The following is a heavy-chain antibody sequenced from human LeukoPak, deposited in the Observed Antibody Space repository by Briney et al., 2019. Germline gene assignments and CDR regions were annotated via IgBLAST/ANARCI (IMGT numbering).Heavy chain of an antibody. V-gene: IGHV3-66*01. CDR2: IYSGGDT. Sequence: GGSLRLSCKVSGLTVSRTYMTWVRQASGRALEWLSVIYSGGDTNYADSVKGRFTISRDNAKNSLYLQMNSLRAEDTAVYYCARGFKPVGANVNFDYWGQGTLVTVSS. CDR3: ARGFKPVGANVNFDY. D-gene: IGHD1-26*01. J-gene: IGHJ4*02. CDR1: GLTVSRTY.